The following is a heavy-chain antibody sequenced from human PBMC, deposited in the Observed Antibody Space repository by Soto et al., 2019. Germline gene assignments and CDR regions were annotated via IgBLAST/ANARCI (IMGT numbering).Heavy chain of an antibody. Sequence: ASVKLYCNASGYSYTRYGISLVRQDPGQGLEWMGWISAYNGNTNYAQKLQGRVTMTTDTSTSTAYMELRSLRSDDTAVYYCARDYVPRTYYYWFDPWGQGTLVTVSS. J-gene: IGHJ5*02. CDR3: ARDYVPRTYYYWFDP. D-gene: IGHD1-26*01. CDR2: ISAYNGNT. V-gene: IGHV1-18*01. CDR1: GYSYTRYG.